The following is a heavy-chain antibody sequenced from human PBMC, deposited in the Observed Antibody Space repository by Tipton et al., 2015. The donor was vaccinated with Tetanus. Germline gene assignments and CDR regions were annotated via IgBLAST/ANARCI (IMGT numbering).Heavy chain of an antibody. CDR2: ISSNGGST. CDR1: GFTFSSYA. CDR3: VKAYDYTIWGHFDY. J-gene: IGHJ4*02. V-gene: IGHV3-64D*08. D-gene: IGHD4-11*01. Sequence: SLRLSCSASGFTFSSYAMHWVRQAPGKGLEYVSAISSNGGSTYYADSVKGRFTISRDNSKNTLYLQMSSLRAEDTAVYYCVKAYDYTIWGHFDYWGQGTLVTVSS.